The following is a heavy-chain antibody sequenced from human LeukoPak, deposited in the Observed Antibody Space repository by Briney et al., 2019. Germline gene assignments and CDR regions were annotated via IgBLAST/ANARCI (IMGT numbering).Heavy chain of an antibody. CDR3: ARIASYCGGDCHPTDDY. V-gene: IGHV3-21*01. CDR2: ISSSSSYI. CDR1: GFTFSSYS. D-gene: IGHD2-21*02. J-gene: IGHJ4*02. Sequence: GRSLRLSCAASGFTFSSYSMNWVRQAPGKGLEWVSSISSSSSYIYYADSVKGRFTISRDNAKDSLYLQMNSLRAEDTAVYYCARIASYCGGDCHPTDDYWGQGTLVTVSS.